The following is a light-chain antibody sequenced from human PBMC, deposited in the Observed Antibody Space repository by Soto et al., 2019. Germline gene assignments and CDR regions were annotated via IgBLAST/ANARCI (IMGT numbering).Light chain of an antibody. V-gene: IGLV2-14*01. Sequence: QSVLTQPASVSGSPGQSIPISCTGTISDIGSYYYVAWYQHHPGKAPLLIIYGVTNRPSGVSSRFSGSKSGNTASLTISGLQYEDEADYYCSSFASRRTVVFGGGTKLTVL. J-gene: IGLJ3*02. CDR2: GVT. CDR3: SSFASRRTVV. CDR1: ISDIGSYYY.